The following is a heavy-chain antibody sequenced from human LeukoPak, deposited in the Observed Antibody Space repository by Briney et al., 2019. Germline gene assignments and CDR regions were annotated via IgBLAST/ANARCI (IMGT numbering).Heavy chain of an antibody. CDR1: GFTLSDYW. Sequence: QTGGSLRLSCAASGFTLSDYWMSSVRQAPGKGLEWVANIKEDGSETNYVDSVWGRFTISRDNAKNSLYLQMNSLKAEETAVYYCARDWGVVTALFQHWGQGTLVSVSS. CDR2: IKEDGSET. J-gene: IGHJ1*01. CDR3: ARDWGVVTALFQH. D-gene: IGHD2-21*02. V-gene: IGHV3-7*01.